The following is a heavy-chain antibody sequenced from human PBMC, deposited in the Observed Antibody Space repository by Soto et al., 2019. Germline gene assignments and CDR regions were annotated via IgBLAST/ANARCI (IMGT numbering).Heavy chain of an antibody. D-gene: IGHD2-2*01. CDR2: IIPILGIA. CDR1: GGTFSSYT. V-gene: IGHV1-69*08. CDR3: ARDQYCSSTSCYGWGFDY. Sequence: QVQLVQSGAEVKKPGSSVKVSCKASGGTFSSYTISWVRQAPGKGLEWMVRIIPILGIANYAQKFQGRVTITADKSTSTAYMELSSLRSEDTAVYYCARDQYCSSTSCYGWGFDYWGQGTLVTVSS. J-gene: IGHJ4*02.